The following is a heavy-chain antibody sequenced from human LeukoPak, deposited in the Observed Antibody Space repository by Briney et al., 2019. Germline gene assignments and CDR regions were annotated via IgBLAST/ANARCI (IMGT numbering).Heavy chain of an antibody. J-gene: IGHJ3*02. V-gene: IGHV3-7*01. CDR2: IKQDGSEK. CDR1: GFTFSSYW. D-gene: IGHD2-2*01. CDR3: ARDRGNTTWDIDAFDI. Sequence: GGSLRLSCAASGFTFSSYWMSWFRQAPGKGLEWVANIKQDGSEKYYVDSVKGRFTISRDNAKNSLYLQMNSLRAEDTAAYYCARDRGNTTWDIDAFDIWGQGTMVTVSS.